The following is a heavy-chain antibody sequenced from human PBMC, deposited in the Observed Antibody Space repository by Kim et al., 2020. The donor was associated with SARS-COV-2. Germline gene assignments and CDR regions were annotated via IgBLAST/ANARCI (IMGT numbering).Heavy chain of an antibody. J-gene: IGHJ6*02. CDR3: AKDKMMWLVRPWGGLGV. Sequence: GGSLRLSCVASGFTFSSYGLSWVRQAPGKGLEWVCGIGGTGRATYYADAVKGRFTISRDNSKSTLYLQMNSLRDEDTAVYYCAKDKMMWLVRPWGGLGVWGQGTTVTVSS. V-gene: IGHV3-23*01. D-gene: IGHD6-19*01. CDR1: GFTFSSYG. CDR2: IGGTGRAT.